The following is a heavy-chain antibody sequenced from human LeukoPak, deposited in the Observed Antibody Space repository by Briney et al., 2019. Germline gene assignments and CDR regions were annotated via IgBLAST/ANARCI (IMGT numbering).Heavy chain of an antibody. Sequence: SQTLSLTCTVSGGSISSGGYYWSWIRQHPGKGLEWIGYIYYSGSTYYNPSLKSRVTISVDTSKNQFSLKPSSVTAADTAVYYCARVPDYSNKNWFDPWGQGTLVTVSS. CDR1: GGSISSGGYY. D-gene: IGHD4-11*01. CDR3: ARVPDYSNKNWFDP. CDR2: IYYSGST. V-gene: IGHV4-31*03. J-gene: IGHJ5*02.